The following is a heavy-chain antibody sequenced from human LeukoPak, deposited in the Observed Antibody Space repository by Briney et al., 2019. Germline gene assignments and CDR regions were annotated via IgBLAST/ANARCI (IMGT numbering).Heavy chain of an antibody. J-gene: IGHJ5*01. D-gene: IGHD4-11*01. Sequence: LPGGSLRLSCAASGFTVDGNYMNWVRQTPGKGLEWVSRISRSDILYYADSVKGRFTISRDNSRGTLYLQMNSLRAEDTATYYCARANYSDYGGGFDCWGRGTLVTVSS. CDR1: GFTVDGNY. CDR3: ARANYSDYGGGFDC. CDR2: ISRSDIL. V-gene: IGHV3-66*01.